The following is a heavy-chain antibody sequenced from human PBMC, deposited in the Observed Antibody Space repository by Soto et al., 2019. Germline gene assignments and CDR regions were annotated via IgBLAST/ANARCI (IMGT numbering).Heavy chain of an antibody. D-gene: IGHD4-17*01. Sequence: GGSLRLSCAASGFTFSSYSMNWVRQAPGKGLEWGSSISSSSSYIYYADSVKGRCTISRDNAKNSLYLQMNSLRAEDEAVYYCAREPHTGTVTPPGAFDIWGQGTMVTVSS. CDR1: GFTFSSYS. CDR2: ISSSSSYI. J-gene: IGHJ3*02. CDR3: AREPHTGTVTPPGAFDI. V-gene: IGHV3-21*01.